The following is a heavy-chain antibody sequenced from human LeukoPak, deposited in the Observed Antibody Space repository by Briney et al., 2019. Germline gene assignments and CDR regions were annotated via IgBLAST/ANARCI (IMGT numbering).Heavy chain of an antibody. D-gene: IGHD3-10*01. CDR1: GYTFTSCG. V-gene: IGHV1-18*01. Sequence: ASVKVSCKAFGYTFTSCGISWVRQAPGEGLEWMGWISTYDDGTNYAQKFQGRVTLTKDTSTNTAYMELTSLRSDDTAMYYCARDFLPSVSGQCVDVFDIWGQGTMVTVSS. J-gene: IGHJ3*02. CDR3: ARDFLPSVSGQCVDVFDI. CDR2: ISTYDDGT.